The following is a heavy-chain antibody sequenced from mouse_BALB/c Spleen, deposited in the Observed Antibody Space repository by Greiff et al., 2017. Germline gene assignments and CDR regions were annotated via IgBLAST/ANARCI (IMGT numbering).Heavy chain of an antibody. J-gene: IGHJ3*01. Sequence: VQLQESGAELVKPGASVKLSCKASGYTFTSYYMYWVKQRPGQGLEWIGEINPSNGGTNFKEKFKSKATLTVDKSSSTAYMQLSSLTSEDSAVYFCAREGNPAWFAYWGQGTLVTVSA. V-gene: IGHV1S81*02. CDR1: GYTFTSYY. CDR2: INPSNGGT. CDR3: AREGNPAWFAY. D-gene: IGHD2-1*01.